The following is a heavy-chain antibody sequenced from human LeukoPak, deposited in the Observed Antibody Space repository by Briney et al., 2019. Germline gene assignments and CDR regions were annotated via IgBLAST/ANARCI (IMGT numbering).Heavy chain of an antibody. V-gene: IGHV3-30*02. CDR1: GFTFSSYG. Sequence: GGSLRLSCAASGFTFSSYGMHWVRQAPGKGLEWVAVIWYDGSNKYYADSVKGRVTTSRDFSKNTLFLQVNSLRAEDTAVYYCAKDQSTGFCSSASCYGYYGMDVWGQGTTVTVSS. CDR2: IWYDGSNK. J-gene: IGHJ6*02. D-gene: IGHD2-2*01. CDR3: AKDQSTGFCSSASCYGYYGMDV.